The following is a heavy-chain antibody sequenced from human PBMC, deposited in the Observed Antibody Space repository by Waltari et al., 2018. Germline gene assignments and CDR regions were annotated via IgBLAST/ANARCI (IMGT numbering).Heavy chain of an antibody. CDR2: IYYSGST. D-gene: IGHD3-10*01. J-gene: IGHJ4*02. CDR1: GGSISSYY. V-gene: IGHV4-59*01. Sequence: QVQLQESGPGLVTPSETLSLTCTVSGGSISSYYWSWIRQPPGKGLEWIGYIYYSGSTNYNPSLKSRVTISVDTSKNQFSLKLSSVTAADTAVYYCARDQPRGGFDYWGQGTLVTVSS. CDR3: ARDQPRGGFDY.